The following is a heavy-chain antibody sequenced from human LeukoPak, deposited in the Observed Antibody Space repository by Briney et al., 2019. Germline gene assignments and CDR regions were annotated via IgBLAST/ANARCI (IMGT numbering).Heavy chain of an antibody. V-gene: IGHV1-2*02. Sequence: ASVKVSCKASGYTFTGYYMHWVRQAPGQGLEWMGWINPNSGGTNYAQKFQGRVTMTRDTSISTAYMELSRLRSDDTAVYCCARDSPSSTSWHFDYWGQGTLVTVSS. D-gene: IGHD2-2*01. J-gene: IGHJ4*02. CDR2: INPNSGGT. CDR3: ARDSPSSTSWHFDY. CDR1: GYTFTGYY.